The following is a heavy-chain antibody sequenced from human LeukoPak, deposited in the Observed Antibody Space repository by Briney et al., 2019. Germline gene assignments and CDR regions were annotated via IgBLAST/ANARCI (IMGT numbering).Heavy chain of an antibody. J-gene: IGHJ1*01. Sequence: GESLNISCKTSDYIFTSYLVGWLRQMPGKSLEWMGIIYPADSNTSYHPSLKGQAIISAEKYTSHSYLHWSSLKASDTAMYFCATQVDFPSRRTYGSVNKGFQHWGQGTLVTVSS. CDR3: ATQVDFPSRRTYGSVNKGFQH. CDR2: IYPADSNT. V-gene: IGHV5-51*01. CDR1: DYIFTSYL. D-gene: IGHD3-3*01.